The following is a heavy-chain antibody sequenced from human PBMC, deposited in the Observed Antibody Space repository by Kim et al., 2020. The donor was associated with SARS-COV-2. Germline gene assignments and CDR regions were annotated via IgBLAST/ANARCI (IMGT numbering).Heavy chain of an antibody. V-gene: IGHV3-33*05. J-gene: IGHJ4*02. CDR1: GFTFSSYG. CDR2: ISYDGSNK. CDR3: ARDKSAGYSSSWNDY. D-gene: IGHD6-13*01. Sequence: GGSLRLSCAASGFTFSSYGMHWVRQAPGKGLEWVAVISYDGSNKYYADSVKGRFTISRDNSKNTLYLQMNSLRAEDTAVYYCARDKSAGYSSSWNDYWGQGTLVTVFS.